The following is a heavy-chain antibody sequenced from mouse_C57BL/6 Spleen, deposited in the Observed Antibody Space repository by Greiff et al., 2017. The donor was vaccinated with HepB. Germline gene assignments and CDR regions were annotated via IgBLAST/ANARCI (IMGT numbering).Heavy chain of an antibody. V-gene: IGHV1-62-2*01. CDR1: GYTFTEYT. CDR3: ARHSATVVEVDVDY. D-gene: IGHD1-1*01. Sequence: VQLQQSGAELVKPGASVKLSCKASGYTFTEYTIHWVKQRSGPGLEWIGWFYPGSGSINYNEKFKDKSTLTADNSSSNVYMALSRLTYEDSAVYFCARHSATVVEVDVDYWGQCTTLTVSS. CDR2: FYPGSGSI. J-gene: IGHJ2*01.